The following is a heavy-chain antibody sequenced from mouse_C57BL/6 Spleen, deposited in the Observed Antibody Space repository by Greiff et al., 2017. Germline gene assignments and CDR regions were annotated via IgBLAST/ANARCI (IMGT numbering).Heavy chain of an antibody. Sequence: EVMLVESEGGLVQPGSSMKLSCTASGFTFSDYYMAWVRQVPEKGLEWVANINYDGSSTYYLDSLKSRFIISRDNAKNILYLQMSSLKSEDTATYYCARDSLYGNYPYYAMDYWGQGTSVTVSS. CDR3: ARDSLYGNYPYYAMDY. J-gene: IGHJ4*01. CDR2: INYDGSST. D-gene: IGHD2-1*01. V-gene: IGHV5-16*01. CDR1: GFTFSDYY.